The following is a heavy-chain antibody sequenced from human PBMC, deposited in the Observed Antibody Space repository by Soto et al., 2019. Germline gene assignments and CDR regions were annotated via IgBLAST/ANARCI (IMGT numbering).Heavy chain of an antibody. CDR1: GYTFTSYG. CDR3: ARHLPYHGDTTV. D-gene: IGHD7-27*01. Sequence: KVSCKASGYTFTSYGLSWVRQMPGKGLEWMGIIYPGDSDTRYSPSFQGQVTISADKSISTAYLQWSSLKASDTAMYYCARHLPYHGDTTVWGQGTMVTVSS. CDR2: IYPGDSDT. J-gene: IGHJ3*01. V-gene: IGHV5-51*01.